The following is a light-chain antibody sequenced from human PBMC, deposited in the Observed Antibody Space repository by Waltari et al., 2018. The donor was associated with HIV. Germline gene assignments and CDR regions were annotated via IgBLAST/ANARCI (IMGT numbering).Light chain of an antibody. CDR2: LGS. CDR1: QSLLHSNGYNY. Sequence: DIVMTQSPLSLPVTPGEQASISCKSSQSLLHSNGYNYLDWYLQKPGQSPQLLIYLGSNRASGVPDRFSGSGSGTDFTLKIRRVEAEDVGVYYCMQALQTPITFGQGTRLEIK. CDR3: MQALQTPIT. J-gene: IGKJ5*01. V-gene: IGKV2-28*01.